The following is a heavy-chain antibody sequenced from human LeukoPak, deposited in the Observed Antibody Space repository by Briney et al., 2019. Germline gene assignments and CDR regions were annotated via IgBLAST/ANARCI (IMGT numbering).Heavy chain of an antibody. Sequence: GASVKVSCKASGYTFTTYYIHWVRQAPGQGLEWMGIINPSGGSTSYAQKFQGRVTMTRDASTSTVYMELSSLRSEDTAVYYCAREVAVGGRGDFDYWGQGTLVTVSS. CDR3: AREVAVGGRGDFDY. CDR1: GYTFTTYY. CDR2: INPSGGST. V-gene: IGHV1-46*01. D-gene: IGHD6-19*01. J-gene: IGHJ4*02.